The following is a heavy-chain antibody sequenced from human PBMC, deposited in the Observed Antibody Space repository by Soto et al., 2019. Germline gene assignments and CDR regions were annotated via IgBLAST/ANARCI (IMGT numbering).Heavy chain of an antibody. CDR1: GFSFSYAW. Sequence: EVQLVESGGGLVKPGGSLRLSCAASGFSFSYAWMSWVRQAPGKGLEWVGRVKSKTDGATTDYAAPVKGRFSISRDDSKTTVYLQMNSLKGEDTAVYYCTTDCSGGSCYPGADYYYYGMDVWGQGTTVTVSS. J-gene: IGHJ6*02. V-gene: IGHV3-15*01. CDR3: TTDCSGGSCYPGADYYYYGMDV. D-gene: IGHD2-15*01. CDR2: VKSKTDGATT.